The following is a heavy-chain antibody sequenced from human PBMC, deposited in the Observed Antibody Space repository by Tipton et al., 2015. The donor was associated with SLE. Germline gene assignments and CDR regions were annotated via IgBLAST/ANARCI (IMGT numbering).Heavy chain of an antibody. Sequence: SLRLSCAASGFTFSSYAMSWVRQAPGKGLEWVSVIYSGGSTYYADSVKGRFTISRDNSKNTLYLQMNSLRAEDTAVYYCAKDRGRGYYYDSSGYPNYYYYGMDVWGQGTTVTVSS. D-gene: IGHD3-22*01. J-gene: IGHJ6*02. CDR2: IYSGGST. CDR3: AKDRGRGYYYDSSGYPNYYYYGMDV. CDR1: GFTFSSYA. V-gene: IGHV3-23*03.